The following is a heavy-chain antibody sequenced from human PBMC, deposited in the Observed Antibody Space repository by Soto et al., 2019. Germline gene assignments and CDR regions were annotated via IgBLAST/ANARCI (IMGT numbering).Heavy chain of an antibody. V-gene: IGHV3-23*01. CDR3: AKDISVST. D-gene: IGHD2-2*01. CDR2: ISGSGGST. J-gene: IGHJ4*02. CDR1: GFTFSSNA. Sequence: EVQLLESGGGLVQPGGSLRLSCAASGFTFSSNAMSWVRQAPGKGLEWVSAISGSGGSTYYADSVKGRFTISRDNSKNTLYRQMNVVRGEDSAVYYCAKDISVSTWGQGNLVTVSS.